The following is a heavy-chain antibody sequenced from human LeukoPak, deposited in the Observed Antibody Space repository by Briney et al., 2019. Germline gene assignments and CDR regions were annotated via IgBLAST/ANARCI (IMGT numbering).Heavy chain of an antibody. V-gene: IGHV3-23*01. CDR1: GFTFSSYA. Sequence: GGSLRLSXAASGFTFSSYAMSWVRQAPGKGLEWVSAISGSGGSTYYADSVKGRFTISRDNSKNTLYLQMNSLRAEDTAVYYCAKENYYGSGSTPPSHFDYWGQGTLVTVSS. CDR3: AKENYYGSGSTPPSHFDY. J-gene: IGHJ4*02. CDR2: ISGSGGST. D-gene: IGHD3-10*01.